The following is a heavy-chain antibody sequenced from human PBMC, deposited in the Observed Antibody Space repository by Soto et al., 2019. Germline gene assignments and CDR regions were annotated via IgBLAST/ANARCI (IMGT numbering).Heavy chain of an antibody. CDR1: GGSISSGDYY. Sequence: PSETLSLTCTVSGGSISSGDYYWSWIRQPPGKGLEWIGYIYYSGSTYYNPSLKSRVTISVDTSKNQFSLKLSSVTAADTAVYYCARVGSCYYDSSGYRKNYGMDVWGQGTTVTVSS. CDR2: IYYSGST. V-gene: IGHV4-30-4*01. D-gene: IGHD3-22*01. J-gene: IGHJ6*02. CDR3: ARVGSCYYDSSGYRKNYGMDV.